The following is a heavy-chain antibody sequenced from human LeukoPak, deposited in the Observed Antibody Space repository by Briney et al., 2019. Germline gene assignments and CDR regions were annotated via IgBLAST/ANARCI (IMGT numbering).Heavy chain of an antibody. Sequence: SETLSLTCAVYGGSFSGYYWSWIRQPPGKGLEWIGEINHSGSTNYNPSLKSRVTISVDTSKNQFSLKLSSVTAADTAVYYCARGGGVRDDFWSGYYLAAGYNWFDPWGQGTLVTVSS. J-gene: IGHJ5*02. D-gene: IGHD3-3*01. CDR2: INHSGST. CDR1: GGSFSGYY. V-gene: IGHV4-34*01. CDR3: ARGGGVRDDFWSGYYLAAGYNWFDP.